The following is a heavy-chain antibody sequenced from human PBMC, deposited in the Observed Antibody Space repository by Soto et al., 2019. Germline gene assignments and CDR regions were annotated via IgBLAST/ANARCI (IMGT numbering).Heavy chain of an antibody. V-gene: IGHV1-69*02. D-gene: IGHD3-10*01. Sequence: ASVKVSCKASGGTFSSNIINWVRQAPGQGLEWMGRIIPMIHIVNYAQKFQDRVTITADKSTRTAYMELSNLRSEDTAVYYCARSLYYYGSGERSWFAPWGQGTLVTVSS. CDR2: IIPMIHIV. CDR3: ARSLYYYGSGERSWFAP. J-gene: IGHJ5*02. CDR1: GGTFSSNI.